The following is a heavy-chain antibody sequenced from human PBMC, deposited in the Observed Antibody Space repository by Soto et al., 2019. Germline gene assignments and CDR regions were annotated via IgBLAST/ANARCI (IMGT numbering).Heavy chain of an antibody. V-gene: IGHV3-30*18. CDR3: AKGSKGVGVAVAGTHC. D-gene: IGHD6-19*01. CDR2: ISYDGSNK. CDR1: GFAFSTYG. Sequence: QVQLVESGGGVVQPGTSLRLSCAASGFAFSTYGMHWVRQAPGKGLEWLSLISYDGSNKYYADSVTGRFTISRDNSKNTLYLQMNSRRAEDTAVYYCAKGSKGVGVAVAGTHCWGQGTLVTVSS. J-gene: IGHJ4*02.